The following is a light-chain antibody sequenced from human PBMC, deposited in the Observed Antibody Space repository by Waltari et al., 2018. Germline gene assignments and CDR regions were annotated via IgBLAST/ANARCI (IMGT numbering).Light chain of an antibody. CDR3: CSYTSIGPVL. CDR2: EVT. J-gene: IGLJ2*01. V-gene: IGLV2-23*02. Sequence: QSALTQPASVSGSPGQSIAISCIGTSSDVGAKNFLSWYQQHPGRAPKRMIHEVTKRPSGVSTRFSGSKSGNTASLTISGLQAEDEADYYCCSYTSIGPVLIGGGTKVTVL. CDR1: SSDVGAKNF.